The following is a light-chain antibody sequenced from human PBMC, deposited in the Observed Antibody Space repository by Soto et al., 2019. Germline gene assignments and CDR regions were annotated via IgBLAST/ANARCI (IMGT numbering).Light chain of an antibody. V-gene: IGKV3-15*01. CDR2: GAS. CDR3: QQYNSWPPIT. J-gene: IGKJ5*01. Sequence: GVTMSAATVSVSPGERATLSCRASKSVSSNLAWYQQRPGQAPRLVIYGASTRATGIPARFSGGGSGTEFTLTISSLQSEDFAVYYCQQYNSWPPITFGQGTRLEIK. CDR1: KSVSSN.